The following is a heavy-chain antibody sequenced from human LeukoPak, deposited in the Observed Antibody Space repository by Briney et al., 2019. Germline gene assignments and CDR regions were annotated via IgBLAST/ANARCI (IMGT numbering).Heavy chain of an antibody. J-gene: IGHJ4*02. D-gene: IGHD5-24*01. CDR3: AREMTTIQDLDY. CDR1: GFTFSSYS. Sequence: GGSLRLSCAASGFTFSSYSMNWVRQAPGKGLEWVSSITTSSDYMFYADSVKGRFTISRDNAKNSLYLQMNTLRGEDTAVYYCAREMTTIQDLDYWGQGTLVTVSS. V-gene: IGHV3-21*01. CDR2: ITTSSDYM.